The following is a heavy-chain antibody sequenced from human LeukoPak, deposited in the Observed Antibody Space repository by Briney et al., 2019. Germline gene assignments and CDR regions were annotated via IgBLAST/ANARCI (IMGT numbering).Heavy chain of an antibody. V-gene: IGHV3-23*01. Sequence: GGSLRLSCAASGFTFSNYVMSWVRQAPGKGLEWVSVIDRSGHFTNYADSVKGRFTISRDNSKDTLSLQMSSLRAEDTAIYYCAKDRDDSGDYVFDHWGQGILVTVSS. D-gene: IGHD4-17*01. CDR3: AKDRDDSGDYVFDH. CDR1: GFTFSNYV. J-gene: IGHJ4*02. CDR2: IDRSGHFT.